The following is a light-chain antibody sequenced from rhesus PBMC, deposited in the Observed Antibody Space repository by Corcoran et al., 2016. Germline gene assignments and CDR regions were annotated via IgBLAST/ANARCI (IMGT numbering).Light chain of an antibody. J-gene: IGKJ2*01. V-gene: IGKV1-94*01. CDR2: AAS. CDR1: QGINKE. CDR3: LQDNTTPDS. Sequence: DIQMTQSPSSLSASVGDRVTVTCRASQGINKELSWYKQTPGKAPTLLIYAASRLQAGVSSRFSGSGSGTEFTRTIRSLQAGDVTTYYSLQDNTTPDSFGQGTKVEIK.